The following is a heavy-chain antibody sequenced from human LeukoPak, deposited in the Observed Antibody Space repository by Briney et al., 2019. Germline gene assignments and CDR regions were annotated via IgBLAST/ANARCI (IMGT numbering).Heavy chain of an antibody. Sequence: GGSLRLSCAASGFTFSSYAMSWVRQAPGKGLEWVSAISGSGGSTYYADSVKGRFTISRDDSKNTLYLQLSSLRAEDTAVYYCARGVQGSGSSYPGILDSWGQGTLITVSS. D-gene: IGHD3-10*01. CDR2: ISGSGGST. V-gene: IGHV3-23*01. CDR1: GFTFSSYA. J-gene: IGHJ4*02. CDR3: ARGVQGSGSSYPGILDS.